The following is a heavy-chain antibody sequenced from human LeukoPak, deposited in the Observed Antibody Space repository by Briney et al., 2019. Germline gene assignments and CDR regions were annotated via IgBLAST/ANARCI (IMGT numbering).Heavy chain of an antibody. CDR2: IIPIFGTA. D-gene: IGHD6-13*01. V-gene: IGHV1-69*05. Sequence: GASVKVSCKASGGTFSSYAISWVRQAPGQGLEWMGGIIPIFGTANYAQKFQGRVTITTDESTSTAYMELSSLRPEDTAVYYCAREGSSGRTYYFDYWGQGTLVTVSS. J-gene: IGHJ4*02. CDR3: AREGSSGRTYYFDY. CDR1: GGTFSSYA.